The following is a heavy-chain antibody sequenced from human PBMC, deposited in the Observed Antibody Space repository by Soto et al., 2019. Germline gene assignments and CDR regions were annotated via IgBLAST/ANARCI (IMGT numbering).Heavy chain of an antibody. J-gene: IGHJ3*02. Sequence: EVQLLESGGGLVQPGGSLRLSCAASGFTFSSYAMSWVRQAPGKGLEWVSAISRSGGSTYYADSVKGRFTISRDNSKNTLYLQMNSLRAEDTAVYYCAKDRYCSDGSCYSEWAFDIWGQGTMVTVSS. CDR2: ISRSGGST. V-gene: IGHV3-23*01. CDR3: AKDRYCSDGSCYSEWAFDI. CDR1: GFTFSSYA. D-gene: IGHD2-15*01.